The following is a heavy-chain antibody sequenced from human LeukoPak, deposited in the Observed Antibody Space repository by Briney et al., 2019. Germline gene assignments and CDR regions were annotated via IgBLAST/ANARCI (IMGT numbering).Heavy chain of an antibody. V-gene: IGHV3-30*18. Sequence: GGSLRLSCAASGFTFSSYGMHWVRQAPGKGLEGVAGISYDGSNKYYADSVKARFTISRDISKSTLYLHMNSLRAEATAVYFCAKDPQVVGSGWRPIDYWGQGTLVTVSS. J-gene: IGHJ4*02. CDR1: GFTFSSYG. D-gene: IGHD6-19*01. CDR3: AKDPQVVGSGWRPIDY. CDR2: ISYDGSNK.